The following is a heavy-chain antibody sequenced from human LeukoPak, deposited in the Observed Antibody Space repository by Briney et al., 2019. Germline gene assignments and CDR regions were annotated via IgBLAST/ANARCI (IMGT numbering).Heavy chain of an antibody. V-gene: IGHV1-2*02. CDR1: GYTFTGYY. CDR2: TNPNSGGT. J-gene: IGHJ4*02. CDR3: ARDLVEDDY. Sequence: ASLKVSCKASGYTFTGYYMHWVRQAPGQGLESMGSTNPNSGGTNYAQKFQGRVTMTRDTSISTAYMELSRLRSDDTAVYYCARDLVEDDYWGQGTLVTVSS.